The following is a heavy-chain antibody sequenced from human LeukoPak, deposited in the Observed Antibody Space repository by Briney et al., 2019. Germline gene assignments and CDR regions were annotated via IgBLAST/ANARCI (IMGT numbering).Heavy chain of an antibody. D-gene: IGHD3-22*01. V-gene: IGHV3-15*01. J-gene: IGHJ5*02. CDR3: TTLYYYDTSGPPP. CDR1: GFTFSNAW. Sequence: PGGSLRLSCAASGFTFSNAWMSWVRQAPGKGLEWVGRIKSKTDGGTTDYAAPVKGRFTISRDDSKNTLYLQMNSLKTEDTAVYYCTTLYYYDTSGPPPWGQGTLVTVSS. CDR2: IKSKTDGGTT.